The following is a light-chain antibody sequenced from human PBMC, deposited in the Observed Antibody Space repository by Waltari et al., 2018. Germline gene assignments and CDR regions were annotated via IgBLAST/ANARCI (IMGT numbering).Light chain of an antibody. CDR2: DAS. CDR3: QHYSPYSWT. CDR1: QSISSS. J-gene: IGKJ1*01. V-gene: IGKV1-5*01. Sequence: TQMTQSPSTLSASVGDRVTITCRASQSISSSLAWYQQKPGRAPRLLIYDASTLESGVPVRFSGSGSGTEFTLTISKLQPDDFATYFCQHYSPYSWTFGQGTKVEIK.